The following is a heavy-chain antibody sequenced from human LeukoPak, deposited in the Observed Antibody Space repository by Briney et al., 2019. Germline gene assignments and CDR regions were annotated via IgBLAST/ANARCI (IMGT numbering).Heavy chain of an antibody. CDR3: ARELEAPPYYYYYMDV. V-gene: IGHV4-38-2*02. CDR2: IYHSGST. CDR1: GYSISSGYY. J-gene: IGHJ6*03. Sequence: SETLSLTCTVSGYSISSGYYWGWIRQPPGKGLEWIGSIYHSGSTYYNPSLKSRVTISVDTSKNQFSLKLSSVTAADTAVYYCARELEAPPYYYYYMDVWGKGTTVTVSS.